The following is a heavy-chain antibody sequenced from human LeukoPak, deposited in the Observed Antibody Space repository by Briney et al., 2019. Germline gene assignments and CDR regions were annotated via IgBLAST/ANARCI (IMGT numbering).Heavy chain of an antibody. D-gene: IGHD5-24*01. J-gene: IGHJ4*02. CDR2: IIPIFGTA. Sequence: SVKVSCKASGGTFSSYAISWVRQAPGQGLEWMGGIIPIFGTANYAQKFQGRVTITADESTSAAYMELSSLRSEDTAVYYCASAVEMVTTADYWGQGTLVTVSS. V-gene: IGHV1-69*13. CDR1: GGTFSSYA. CDR3: ASAVEMVTTADY.